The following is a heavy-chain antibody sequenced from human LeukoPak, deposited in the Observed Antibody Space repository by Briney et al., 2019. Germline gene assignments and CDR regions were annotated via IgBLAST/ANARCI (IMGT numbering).Heavy chain of an antibody. CDR2: IYPDGSDN. CDR3: AIRQSITGAPFDY. CDR1: GYSFTNYW. D-gene: IGHD7-27*01. J-gene: IGHJ4*02. V-gene: IGHV5-51*01. Sequence: PGESLKISCKGSGYSFTNYWIGWVRQMPGKDQEWMGIIYPDGSDNRYSPSFQGHITMLVDQSSTTAYLQWTNLKASDTAIYYCAIRQSITGAPFDYWGQGTLVTVSS.